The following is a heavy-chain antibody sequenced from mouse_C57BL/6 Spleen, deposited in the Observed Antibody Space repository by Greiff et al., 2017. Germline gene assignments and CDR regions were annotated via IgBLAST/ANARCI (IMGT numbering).Heavy chain of an antibody. CDR3: ARKRKVYYYAMDY. CDR1: GYTFTDYY. J-gene: IGHJ4*01. Sequence: VQLQQSGPELVKPGASVKISCKASGYTFTDYYMNWVNQSHGKSLEWIGDINPNNGGTSYNQKFKGKATLTVDKSSSTAYMELRSLTSEDSAVYYCARKRKVYYYAMDYWGQGTSVTVSS. CDR2: INPNNGGT. V-gene: IGHV1-26*01. D-gene: IGHD2-14*01.